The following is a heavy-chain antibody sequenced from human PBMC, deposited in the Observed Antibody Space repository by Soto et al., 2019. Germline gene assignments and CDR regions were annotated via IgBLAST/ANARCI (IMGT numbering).Heavy chain of an antibody. Sequence: EVQLVESGGGLVQPGGSLRLSCAASGFTFSSYSMNWVRQAPGKGLEWVSYISSSSSTIYYADSVKGRFTISRDNAKNSLYLQMNSLRDEDTAVYYCARDTEGYDSSGYYYVDYWGQGTLVTVSS. CDR2: ISSSSSTI. CDR3: ARDTEGYDSSGYYYVDY. J-gene: IGHJ4*02. D-gene: IGHD3-22*01. CDR1: GFTFSSYS. V-gene: IGHV3-48*02.